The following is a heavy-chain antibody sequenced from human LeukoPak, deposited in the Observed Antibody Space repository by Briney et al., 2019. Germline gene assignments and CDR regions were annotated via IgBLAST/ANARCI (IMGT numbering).Heavy chain of an antibody. CDR3: ASFRWSGSYYAYFDY. D-gene: IGHD1-26*01. CDR1: AGAITSYY. CDR2: IYDSGST. Sequence: SETLSLTCTVSAGAITSYYWSWTRQPPGKGLEWIGYIYDSGSTNYNPSLKSRVTISVDTSKNQFSLKLSSVTAADTAVYYCASFRWSGSYYAYFDYWGQGTLVTVSS. V-gene: IGHV4-59*01. J-gene: IGHJ4*02.